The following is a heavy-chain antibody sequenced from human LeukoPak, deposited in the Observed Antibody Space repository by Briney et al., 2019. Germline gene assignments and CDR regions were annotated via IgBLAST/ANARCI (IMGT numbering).Heavy chain of an antibody. J-gene: IGHJ6*02. CDR3: AILYRITMVRGAMDA. CDR2: IYPRDSEI. V-gene: IGHV5-51*01. CDR1: GYSFTDYW. Sequence: GESLKISCKGSGYSFTDYWIAWVRQMPGHGLEWMGLIYPRDSEIRNSPSFQGQVTISADKSINTAYLQWSTLKASDTAIYYCAILYRITMVRGAMDARGQGTPVTVSS. D-gene: IGHD3-10*01.